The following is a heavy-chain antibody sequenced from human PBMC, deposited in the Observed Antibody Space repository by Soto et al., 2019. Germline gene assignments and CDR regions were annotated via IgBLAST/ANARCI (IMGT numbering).Heavy chain of an antibody. V-gene: IGHV4-30-2*01. Sequence: QLQLQESGSRLVKPSQTLSLTCAVSGGSISSGGYSWSWIRQPPGKGLEWIGYIYYIVTYYNPSLKSRLTISVDRSKNQFSLKLSSVTAAYTAVYYCARGRPFDYWGQGTLVTVSS. J-gene: IGHJ4*02. CDR2: IYYIVT. CDR3: ARGRPFDY. CDR1: GGSISSGGYS.